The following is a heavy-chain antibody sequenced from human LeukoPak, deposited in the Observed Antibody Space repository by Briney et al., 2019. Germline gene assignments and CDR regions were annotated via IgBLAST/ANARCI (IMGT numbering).Heavy chain of an antibody. CDR3: ASPERYYYGSPSGMDV. V-gene: IGHV1-69*04. D-gene: IGHD3-10*01. CDR2: IIPILGIA. J-gene: IGHJ6*02. Sequence: SVKVSCKASGGTFSSYAISWVRQAPGQGLEWMGRIIPILGIANYAQKFQGRVTITADKSTSTAYMELSSLRSEDTAVYYCASPERYYYGSPSGMDVWGQGTTVTVSS. CDR1: GGTFSSYA.